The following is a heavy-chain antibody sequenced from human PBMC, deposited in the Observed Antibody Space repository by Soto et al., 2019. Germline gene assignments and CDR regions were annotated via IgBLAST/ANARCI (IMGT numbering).Heavy chain of an antibody. CDR1: GFIFTTSD. D-gene: IGHD2-21*02. CDR3: AKGGGGDHGY. J-gene: IGHJ4*02. CDR2: ITTTGDTT. Sequence: QLVESEGGLVQPGGSLRLSCEASGFIFTTSDMSWVRQAPGKGLEWVSSITTTGDTTHYADSVRGRFTISRDNARNRVYLQRDSRRGSDTAVYYGAKGGGGDHGYWGQGTLVAVSS. V-gene: IGHV3-23*04.